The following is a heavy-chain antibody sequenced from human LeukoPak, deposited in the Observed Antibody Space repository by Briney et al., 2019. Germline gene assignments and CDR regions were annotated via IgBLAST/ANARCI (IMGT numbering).Heavy chain of an antibody. J-gene: IGHJ4*02. CDR2: IKQDASEK. CDR1: GFTFSRYW. D-gene: IGHD3-22*01. CDR3: ARVAPRFWYEGSGYIFEY. V-gene: IGHV3-7*04. Sequence: PGGSLRLSCAASGFTFSRYWMSWVRQAPEKGLEWVANIKQDASEKYYVDSVKGRFTISRDNAKNALYLEMNSLRVDDTAVYYCARVAPRFWYEGSGYIFEYWGQGTLVTVSS.